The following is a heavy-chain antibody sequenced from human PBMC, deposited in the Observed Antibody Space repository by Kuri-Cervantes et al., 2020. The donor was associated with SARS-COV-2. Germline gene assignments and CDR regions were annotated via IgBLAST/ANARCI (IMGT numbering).Heavy chain of an antibody. CDR3: ARGGAAPNDAFDI. CDR1: GFTFSSYA. D-gene: IGHD3-16*01. J-gene: IGHJ3*02. Sequence: GESLKISCAASGFTFSSYAMHWVRQAPGKGLEWVAVISYDGSNKYYADSVKGRFTISRDNSKNTLYLQMNSLRAEDTAVYYCARGGAAPNDAFDIWGQGTMVTVSS. V-gene: IGHV3-30-3*01. CDR2: ISYDGSNK.